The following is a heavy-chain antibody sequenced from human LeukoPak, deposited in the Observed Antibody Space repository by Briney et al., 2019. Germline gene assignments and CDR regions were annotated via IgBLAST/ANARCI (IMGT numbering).Heavy chain of an antibody. D-gene: IGHD6-13*01. CDR1: GFTFYDYA. CDR2: ISSDGSTT. V-gene: IGHV3-74*01. CDR3: ARVTEYSTAGMRY. J-gene: IGHJ4*02. Sequence: GRSLRLSCAASGFTFYDYAMHWVRQAPGKGLVWVSRISSDGSTTTCADSVKGRFTISRDNAKNTMYLQMNGLRAEDTALYYCARVTEYSTAGMRYWGQGTLVTVSS.